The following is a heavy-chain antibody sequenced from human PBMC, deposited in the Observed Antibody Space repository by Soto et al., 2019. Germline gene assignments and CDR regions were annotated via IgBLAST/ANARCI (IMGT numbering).Heavy chain of an antibody. CDR2: MTGSGDST. J-gene: IGHJ4*02. D-gene: IGHD3-16*02. CDR3: TNWVERTIVYFDF. Sequence: PGGSLRLSSEPPGFTVSSYATSWVRQAPGKVLEWVSSMTGSGDSTHYPDFGKGRFTISRDNSKSTLHLQMHSLRAEDTALYYCTNWVERTIVYFDFWGQGTLVTVS. CDR1: GFTVSSYA. V-gene: IGHV3-23*01.